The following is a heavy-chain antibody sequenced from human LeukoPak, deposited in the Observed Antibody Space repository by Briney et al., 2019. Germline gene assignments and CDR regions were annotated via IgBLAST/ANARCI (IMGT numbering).Heavy chain of an antibody. CDR2: NSGST. V-gene: IGHV4-59*08. D-gene: IGHD1-26*01. CDR3: ARGRGYGGNYLRSFDI. J-gene: IGHJ3*02. CDR1: GDSLSDYF. Sequence: SQTLSLTCTVSGDSLSDYFWSWIRQPPGKGLEWIGYNSGSTNYNASLKSRVTILLVRSKNQFSLKLSSVTAADTAVYYCARGRGYGGNYLRSFDIWGQGTMVTVSS.